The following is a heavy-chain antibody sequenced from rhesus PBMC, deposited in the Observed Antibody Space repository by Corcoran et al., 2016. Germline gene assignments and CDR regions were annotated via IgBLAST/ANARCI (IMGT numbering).Heavy chain of an antibody. J-gene: IGHJ6*01. CDR3: ARAGGFWTGFYGLDS. Sequence: QVQLQESGPGLVKPSETLSLTCAVSGGSISSNYWSWIRQPPGKGLEWIGYIYGSSGSTYYNPSLKSRVTISTDTSKNQFSRKLSAVTAADTAVYYCARAGGFWTGFYGLDSWGQGVVVTVSS. CDR1: GGSISSNY. CDR2: IYGSSGST. D-gene: IGHD3-3*01. V-gene: IGHV4-160*01.